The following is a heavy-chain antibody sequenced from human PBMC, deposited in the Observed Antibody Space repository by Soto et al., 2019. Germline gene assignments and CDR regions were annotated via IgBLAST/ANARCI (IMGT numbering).Heavy chain of an antibody. CDR3: AKDLSAAAGYLYYYYYGMDV. Sequence: GGSLRLSCAASGFTFSSYGMHWVRQAPGKGLEWVAVISYDGSNKYYADSVKGRFTISRDNSKNTLYLQMNSLRAEDTAVYYCAKDLSAAAGYLYYYYYGMDVWGQGTTVT. V-gene: IGHV3-30*18. J-gene: IGHJ6*02. CDR2: ISYDGSNK. CDR1: GFTFSSYG. D-gene: IGHD6-13*01.